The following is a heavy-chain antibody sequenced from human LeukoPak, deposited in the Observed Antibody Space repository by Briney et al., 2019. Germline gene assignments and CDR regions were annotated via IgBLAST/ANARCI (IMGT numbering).Heavy chain of an antibody. D-gene: IGHD1-26*01. J-gene: IGHJ4*02. CDR2: ISGSGGST. V-gene: IGHV3-23*01. CDR3: AKDMANGSYSGY. CDR1: GFTFSSFA. Sequence: PGGSLRLSRAASGFTFSSFAMSWVRQAPGKGLEWVSAISGSGGSTYYADSVKGRFTISRDNSKNTLYLQMNSLRAEDTAVYYCAKDMANGSYSGYWGQGTLVTVSS.